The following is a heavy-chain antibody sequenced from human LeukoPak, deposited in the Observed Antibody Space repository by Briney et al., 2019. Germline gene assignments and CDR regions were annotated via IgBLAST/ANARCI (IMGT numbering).Heavy chain of an antibody. D-gene: IGHD2-2*01. J-gene: IGHJ4*02. CDR3: ASGVPAPQLDY. CDR2: IDPSDSYT. Sequence: GESLKISCKGSGYSFTSYWISWVRQMPGKGLEWMGRIDPSDSYTNYSPSFQGHVTISADKSISTAYLQWSSLRASDTAMYYCASGVPAPQLDYWGQGTLVTVSS. CDR1: GYSFTSYW. V-gene: IGHV5-10-1*01.